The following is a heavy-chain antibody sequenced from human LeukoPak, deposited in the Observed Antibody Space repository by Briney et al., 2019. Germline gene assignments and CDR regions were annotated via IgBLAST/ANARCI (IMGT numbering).Heavy chain of an antibody. D-gene: IGHD3-10*01. CDR1: GGSISSYY. CDR2: IYYSGST. Sequence: PSETLSLTCTVSGGSISSYYWSWIRQPPGKGLEWIGYIYYSGSTNYNPSLKSRVTISVDTSKNQFSLKLSSVTAADTAVYYCARVSRGLRVGFDYWGQGTLVTVSS. V-gene: IGHV4-59*12. J-gene: IGHJ4*02. CDR3: ARVSRGLRVGFDY.